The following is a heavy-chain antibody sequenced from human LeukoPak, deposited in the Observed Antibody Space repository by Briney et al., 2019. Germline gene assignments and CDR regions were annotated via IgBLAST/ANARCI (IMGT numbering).Heavy chain of an antibody. V-gene: IGHV3-21*01. Sequence: GGSLRLSCAASGFTFSSYSMNWVRQAPGKGLEWVSSIISSSSYIYYADSVKGRFTISRDNAKNSMYLQMNSLRAEDTAVYYCARDPQYCSGGSCYSFDYWGQGTLVTVSS. CDR2: IISSSSYI. CDR1: GFTFSSYS. CDR3: ARDPQYCSGGSCYSFDY. J-gene: IGHJ4*02. D-gene: IGHD2-15*01.